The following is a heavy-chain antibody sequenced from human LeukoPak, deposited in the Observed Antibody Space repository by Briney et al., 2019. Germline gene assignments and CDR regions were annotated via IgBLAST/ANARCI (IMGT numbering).Heavy chain of an antibody. D-gene: IGHD6-19*01. CDR2: IYYSGST. V-gene: IGHV4-59*01. Sequence: SETLSLTCTVSGGSISSYYWSWIRQPPGKGLEWIGYIYYSGSTNYNPSLKSRVTISVDTSKNQFSLKLSSVTAADTAVYYCARDSEMGSGWYMGGFDYWGQGTLVTVSS. J-gene: IGHJ4*02. CDR1: GGSISSYY. CDR3: ARDSEMGSGWYMGGFDY.